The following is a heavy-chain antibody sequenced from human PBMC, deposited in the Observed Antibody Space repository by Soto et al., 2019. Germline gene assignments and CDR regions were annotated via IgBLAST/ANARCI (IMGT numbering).Heavy chain of an antibody. D-gene: IGHD6-19*01. V-gene: IGHV3-74*03. CDR3: AKGGSGATFDY. Sequence: PGGSLRLSCAASGFTFSSYWMFWVRQAPGKGLVWVSHINGDGSSITYADSVKGRFTVSRDNAKNTVYLQMNSLRAEDTAVYYCAKGGSGATFDYWGQGTLVTVSS. CDR2: INGDGSSI. CDR1: GFTFSSYW. J-gene: IGHJ4*02.